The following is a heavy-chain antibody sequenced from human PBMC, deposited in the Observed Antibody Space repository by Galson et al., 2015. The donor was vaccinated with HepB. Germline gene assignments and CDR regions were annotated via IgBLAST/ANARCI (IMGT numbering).Heavy chain of an antibody. V-gene: IGHV1-3*01. Sequence: SVKVSCKASGYTFTSYAMHWVRQAPGQRLEWMGWINAGNGNTKYSQKFQGRVTMTTDTSTSTAYLELRSLRSDDTAVYYCARARYSTSPPDYWGQGTLVTVSS. J-gene: IGHJ4*02. CDR1: GYTFTSYA. CDR3: ARARYSTSPPDY. D-gene: IGHD2-2*01. CDR2: INAGNGNT.